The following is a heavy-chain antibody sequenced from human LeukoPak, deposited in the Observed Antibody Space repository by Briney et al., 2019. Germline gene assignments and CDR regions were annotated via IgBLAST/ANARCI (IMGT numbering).Heavy chain of an antibody. Sequence: GGSLRLSCAVSGFTFSRHWMSWVRQAPGKGLEWVAVIWYDGSNKYYADSVKGRFTISRDNSKNTLYLQMNSLRAEDTAVYYCARAEEGYYFDYWGQGTLVTVSS. CDR2: IWYDGSNK. V-gene: IGHV3-33*07. CDR1: GFTFSRHW. CDR3: ARAEEGYYFDY. J-gene: IGHJ4*02.